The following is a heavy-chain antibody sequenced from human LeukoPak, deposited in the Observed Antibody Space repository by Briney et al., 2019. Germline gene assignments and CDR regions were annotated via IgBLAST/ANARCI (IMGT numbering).Heavy chain of an antibody. CDR1: GGSFSGYY. Sequence: SETLSLTCAVYGGSFSGYYWSWIRQPPGKGLEWIGEINHSGSTNYNPSLKSRVTISVDTSKNQFSLKLSSVTAADTAVYYCARCRKAIFGVAPRIWYMDVWGKGTTVTVSS. D-gene: IGHD3-3*01. CDR2: INHSGST. CDR3: ARCRKAIFGVAPRIWYMDV. V-gene: IGHV4-34*01. J-gene: IGHJ6*03.